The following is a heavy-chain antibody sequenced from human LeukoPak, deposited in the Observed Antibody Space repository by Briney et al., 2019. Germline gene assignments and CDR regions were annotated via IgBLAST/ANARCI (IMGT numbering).Heavy chain of an antibody. D-gene: IGHD3-10*01. CDR2: ISSSGSTI. Sequence: QPGGSLRLSCAASGFTFSSYEMNWVRQAPGKGLEWVSYISSSGSTIYYADSVKGRFTISRDNRKGSLFLQMNSLRTEDTAVYYCGKQRRGRVVNYYYGMDVWGQGTTVTVSS. J-gene: IGHJ6*02. CDR1: GFTFSSYE. CDR3: GKQRRGRVVNYYYGMDV. V-gene: IGHV3-48*03.